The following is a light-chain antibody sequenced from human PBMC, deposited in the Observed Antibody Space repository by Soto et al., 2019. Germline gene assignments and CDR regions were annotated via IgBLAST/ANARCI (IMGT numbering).Light chain of an antibody. J-gene: IGKJ3*01. CDR1: QSISSY. CDR3: QQSYSTLLT. V-gene: IGKV1-39*01. Sequence: VHLTDSPSSLSASVGDRVTITCRASQSISSYLNWYQQKPGKAPKLLIYAASSLQSGVPSRFSGSGSGTDFTLTISSLQPEDFATYYCQQSYSTLLTFGPGTKVDIK. CDR2: AAS.